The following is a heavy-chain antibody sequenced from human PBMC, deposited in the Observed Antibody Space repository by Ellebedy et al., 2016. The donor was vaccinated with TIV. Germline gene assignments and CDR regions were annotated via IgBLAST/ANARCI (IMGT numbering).Heavy chain of an antibody. Sequence: GGSLRLXCAAYGFTFSNFWMTWVRQAPGKGLEWVANIKKDGGLRFYVDSVKGRFTISRDNARNSLYLQMNSLRAEDTAAYYCARYRTREDCTNGVCSDDAFDIWGQGTMVTVSS. CDR3: ARYRTREDCTNGVCSDDAFDI. J-gene: IGHJ3*02. CDR1: GFTFSNFW. D-gene: IGHD2-8*01. CDR2: IKKDGGLR. V-gene: IGHV3-7*01.